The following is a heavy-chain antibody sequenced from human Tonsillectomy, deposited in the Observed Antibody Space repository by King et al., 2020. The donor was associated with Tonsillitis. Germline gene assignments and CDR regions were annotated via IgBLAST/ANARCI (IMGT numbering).Heavy chain of an antibody. V-gene: IGHV1-3*01. J-gene: IGHJ4*02. CDR3: LSLIRATPY. CDR2: INAGNGNT. CDR1: GYTFTSYA. D-gene: IGHD3-10*01. Sequence: QLVQSGAEVKRPGASVMVSCTASGYTFTSYALHWVRQAPGQRPEWMGWINAGNGNTKYSQMLQGRGTFTSDTSASTGYMEVSSLRSEDTAVYYCLSLIRATPYWGQGTLVTVSS.